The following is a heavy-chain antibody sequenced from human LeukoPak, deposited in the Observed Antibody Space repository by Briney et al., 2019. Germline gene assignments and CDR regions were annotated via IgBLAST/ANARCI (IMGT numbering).Heavy chain of an antibody. CDR1: GGSISSYY. CDR2: IYYSGST. J-gene: IGHJ5*02. CDR3: ARIYSSNWFDP. D-gene: IGHD5-18*01. Sequence: PSETLSLTRTVSGGSISSYYWSWIRQPPGKGLEWIGYIYYSGSTNYNPSLKSRVTISVDTSKNQFSLKLSSVTAADTAVYYCARIYSSNWFDPWGQGTLVTVSS. V-gene: IGHV4-59*01.